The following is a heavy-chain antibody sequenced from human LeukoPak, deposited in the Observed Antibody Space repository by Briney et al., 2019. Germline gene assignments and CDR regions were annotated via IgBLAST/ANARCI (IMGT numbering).Heavy chain of an antibody. CDR3: ARDSGFDYGDYETRVCGAFDI. J-gene: IGHJ3*02. CDR1: GFTFDDYG. D-gene: IGHD4-17*01. Sequence: PGGSLRLSCAASGFTFDDYGMSWVRQAPGKGLEWVSGINWNGGSTGYADSVKGRFTISRDNAKNSLYLQMNSLRAEDTALYYCARDSGFDYGDYETRVCGAFDIWGQGTMVTVSS. V-gene: IGHV3-20*04. CDR2: INWNGGST.